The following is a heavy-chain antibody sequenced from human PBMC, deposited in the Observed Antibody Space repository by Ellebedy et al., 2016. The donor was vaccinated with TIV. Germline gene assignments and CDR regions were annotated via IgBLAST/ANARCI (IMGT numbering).Heavy chain of an antibody. V-gene: IGHV5-10-1*01. D-gene: IGHD2-2*01. CDR2: IDPSDSYT. CDR3: ARHGLFECTTSSCHFHYGMDV. CDR1: GYSFTSYW. J-gene: IGHJ6*02. Sequence: KVSCKGSGYSFTSYWISWVRQMPGKGLEWMGRIDPSDSYTNYSPSFQGHVTISADKSISTAYLQWGSLEASDTAMYYCARHGLFECTTSSCHFHYGMDVWGQGTTVTVSS.